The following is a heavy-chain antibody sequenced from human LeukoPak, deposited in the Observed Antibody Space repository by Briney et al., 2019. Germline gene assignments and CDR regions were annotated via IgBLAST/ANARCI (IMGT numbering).Heavy chain of an antibody. D-gene: IGHD3-22*01. CDR1: GFTFYDYG. CDR3: ARDSLLAYYYDSSGYYVRDAFDI. Sequence: PGGSLRLSCAASGFTFYDYGMSWVRQAPGKGLEWVSGINWDGGSTGYADSVKGRFTISRDNAKNSLYLQMNSLRAEDTALYYCARDSLLAYYYDSSGYYVRDAFDIWGQGTMVTVSS. CDR2: INWDGGST. V-gene: IGHV3-20*04. J-gene: IGHJ3*02.